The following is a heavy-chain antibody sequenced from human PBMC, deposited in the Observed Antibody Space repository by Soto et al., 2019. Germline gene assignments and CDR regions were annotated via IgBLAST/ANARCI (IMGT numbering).Heavy chain of an antibody. J-gene: IGHJ6*02. V-gene: IGHV3-13*01. Sequence: EVQLVESGGGLVQPGGSLRLSCAASGFTFSTYDMHWVRQVIGKGLEWVSAIGTAGDTYYAGSVKGRFTISRENAKNSLYLQMNSLRAGDTAVYYCARALAVGGLWANYGMDVWGQGTTVTVSS. CDR1: GFTFSTYD. CDR2: IGTAGDT. CDR3: ARALAVGGLWANYGMDV. D-gene: IGHD6-19*01.